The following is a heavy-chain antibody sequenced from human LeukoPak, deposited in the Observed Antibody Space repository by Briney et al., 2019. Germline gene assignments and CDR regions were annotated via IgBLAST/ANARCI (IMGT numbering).Heavy chain of an antibody. V-gene: IGHV1-2*02. Sequence: ASVKVSCKASGYTFTGFCIHWVRQAPGQGLEWMGWLNPNSGGTNYAQNFQGRVTMTRDTSITTAYMELSRLRSDDTAVYYCARDSYLESVITNLGGGYWGQGTLVTVSS. D-gene: IGHD3-16*01. CDR1: GYTFTGFC. J-gene: IGHJ4*02. CDR2: LNPNSGGT. CDR3: ARDSYLESVITNLGGGY.